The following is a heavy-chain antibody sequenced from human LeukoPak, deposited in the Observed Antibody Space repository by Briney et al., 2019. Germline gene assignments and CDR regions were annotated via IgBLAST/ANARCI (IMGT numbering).Heavy chain of an antibody. Sequence: GGSLRLSCAASGFTFSSYSMNWVRQAPGKGLEWVSGISWNSGSIGYADSVKGRFTISRDNAKNSLYLQMNSLRAEDTALYYCAKSLSSSGAFDIWGQGTMVTVSS. CDR3: AKSLSSSGAFDI. CDR1: GFTFSSYS. V-gene: IGHV3-9*01. CDR2: ISWNSGSI. D-gene: IGHD6-13*01. J-gene: IGHJ3*02.